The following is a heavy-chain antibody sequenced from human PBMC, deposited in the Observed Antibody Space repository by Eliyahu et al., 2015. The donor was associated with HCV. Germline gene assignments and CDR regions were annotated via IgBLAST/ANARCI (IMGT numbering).Heavy chain of an antibody. CDR3: ARGRGIDY. J-gene: IGHJ4*02. CDR2: INHSGST. Sequence: VQLQQWGAGLLXPSETLSLTCAVYGGSFSGYYWSWIRQPPGKGLEWIGEINHSGSTNYNPSLKSRVTISVDTSKNQFSLKLSSVTAADTAVYYCARGRGIDYWGQGTLVTVSS. CDR1: GGSFSGYY. V-gene: IGHV4-34*01. D-gene: IGHD3-10*01.